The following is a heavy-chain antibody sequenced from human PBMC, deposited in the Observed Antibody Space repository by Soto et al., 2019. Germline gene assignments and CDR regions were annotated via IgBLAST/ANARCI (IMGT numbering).Heavy chain of an antibody. J-gene: IGHJ4*02. D-gene: IGHD5-12*01. CDR2: IWYDGSNE. Sequence: SLRLSCAASRFSFSTYGMHWVRQAPGKGLEWVAVIWYDGSNEYYADSVKGRFTISRDSSTNALYLQMNSLRAEDTAVYYCARDWLSHCFDYWGQGTPVTVSS. V-gene: IGHV3-33*01. CDR1: RFSFSTYG. CDR3: ARDWLSHCFDY.